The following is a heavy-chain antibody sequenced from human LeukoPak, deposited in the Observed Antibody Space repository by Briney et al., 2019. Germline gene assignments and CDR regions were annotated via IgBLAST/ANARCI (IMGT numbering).Heavy chain of an antibody. CDR2: IYTSGST. Sequence: SETLSLTCTVSGGSISSYYWSWIRQPAGKGLEWVGHIYTSGSTSYNPSLKSRVTMSVDTSKNQFSLKLSSVTAADTAVYYCARGFFYGDYPWGQGILVTVSS. V-gene: IGHV4-4*07. D-gene: IGHD4-17*01. CDR1: GGSISSYY. CDR3: ARGFFYGDYP. J-gene: IGHJ5*02.